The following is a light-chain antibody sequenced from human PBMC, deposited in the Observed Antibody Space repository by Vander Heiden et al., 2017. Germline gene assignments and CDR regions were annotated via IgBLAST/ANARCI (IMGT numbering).Light chain of an antibody. J-gene: IGKJ1*01. CDR2: AAS. Sequence: DIQMTQSPSSLSASVGDRVTITCRASQRISSYLHWYQQKPGKAPKLLIYAASSLQSGVAPRFSGSGAGTDFTPTISSLQPEDFVTYYCQQRYSTLTGTFGQGTKVEIK. V-gene: IGKV1-39*01. CDR1: QRISSY. CDR3: QQRYSTLTGT.